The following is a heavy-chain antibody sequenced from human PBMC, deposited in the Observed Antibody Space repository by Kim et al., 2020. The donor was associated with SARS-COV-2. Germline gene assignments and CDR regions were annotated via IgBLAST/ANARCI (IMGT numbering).Heavy chain of an antibody. CDR2: INHSGST. J-gene: IGHJ5*02. D-gene: IGHD6-13*01. CDR1: GGSFSGYY. V-gene: IGHV4-34*01. Sequence: SETLSLTCAVYGGSFSGYYWSWIRQPPGKGLEWIGEINHSGSTNYNPSLKSRVTISVDTSKNQFSLKLSSVTAADTAVYYCARTPSIAAADAPNWFDPWGQGTLVTVSS. CDR3: ARTPSIAAADAPNWFDP.